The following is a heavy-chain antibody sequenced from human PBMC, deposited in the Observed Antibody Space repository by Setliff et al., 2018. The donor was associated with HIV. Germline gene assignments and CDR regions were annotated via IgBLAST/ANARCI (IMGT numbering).Heavy chain of an antibody. CDR1: DGSMTSGSYY. CDR2: VYYSGST. Sequence: SETLSLTCSVSDGSMTSGSYYWGWIRQPPGKGLEWIGSVYYSGSTNYNPSLKSRVTLSVKTSKNQFSLKLNSVTAADTAVYYCARDSNAPYFQHWGQGTLVTVSS. V-gene: IGHV4-61*01. J-gene: IGHJ1*01. CDR3: ARDSNAPYFQH. D-gene: IGHD1-1*01.